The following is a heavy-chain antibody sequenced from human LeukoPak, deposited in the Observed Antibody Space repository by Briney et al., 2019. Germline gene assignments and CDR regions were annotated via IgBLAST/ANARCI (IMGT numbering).Heavy chain of an antibody. Sequence: ASVKVSCKASGYTFTGYYMHWVRQAPGQGLEWMGWINPNSGGTNYAQKFQGRVTMTRDTSISTIYMDLSKLRYDDTAIYYCAKDSYGDYEPPDSYLNFWGRGTLVTVSS. CDR1: GYTFTGYY. V-gene: IGHV1-2*02. D-gene: IGHD4-17*01. CDR3: AKDSYGDYEPPDSYLNF. CDR2: INPNSGGT. J-gene: IGHJ2*01.